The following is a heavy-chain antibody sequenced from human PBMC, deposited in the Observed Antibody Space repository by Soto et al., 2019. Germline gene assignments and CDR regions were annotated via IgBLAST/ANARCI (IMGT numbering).Heavy chain of an antibody. Sequence: ASVKVSCKASGYTFTGYYMHWVRQAPGQGLEWMGWINPNSGGTNYAQKFQGWVTMTRDTSISTAYMELSRLRSDDTAVYYCARGREILYYDFWSGYYSDYYYGMDVWGQGTTVTVS. CDR3: ARGREILYYDFWSGYYSDYYYGMDV. CDR2: INPNSGGT. D-gene: IGHD3-3*01. CDR1: GYTFTGYY. V-gene: IGHV1-2*04. J-gene: IGHJ6*02.